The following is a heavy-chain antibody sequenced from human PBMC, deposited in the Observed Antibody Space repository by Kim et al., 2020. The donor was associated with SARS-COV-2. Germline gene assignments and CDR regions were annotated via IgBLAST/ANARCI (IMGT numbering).Heavy chain of an antibody. Sequence: GGSLRLSCAASGFTFSSYDMHWVRQATGKGLEWVSAIGTAGDTYYPGSVKGRFTISRENAKNSLYLQMNSLRAGDTAVYYCARGRGGVPDYYYYYGMDVWGQGTTVTVSS. CDR2: IGTAGDT. D-gene: IGHD2-15*01. V-gene: IGHV3-13*01. J-gene: IGHJ6*02. CDR3: ARGRGGVPDYYYYYGMDV. CDR1: GFTFSSYD.